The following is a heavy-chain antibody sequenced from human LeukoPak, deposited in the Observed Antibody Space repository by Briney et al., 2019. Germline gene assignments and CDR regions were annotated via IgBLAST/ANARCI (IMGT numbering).Heavy chain of an antibody. CDR2: IYPGDSDT. V-gene: IGHV5-51*01. Sequence: GESLKISCKGSEYSFTSYWIAWVRQLPGKGLEWMGIIYPGDSDTRYSPSFQGQVTISADKSISTAYLQWSSLKASDTAMYYCARRGSRRGDGMDVWGQGTTATVSS. D-gene: IGHD3-10*01. J-gene: IGHJ6*02. CDR1: EYSFTSYW. CDR3: ARRGSRRGDGMDV.